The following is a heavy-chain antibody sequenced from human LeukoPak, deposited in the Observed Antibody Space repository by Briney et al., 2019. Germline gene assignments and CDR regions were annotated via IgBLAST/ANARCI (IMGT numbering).Heavy chain of an antibody. V-gene: IGHV4-34*01. Sequence: SETLSLTCAVSGGSFNGYVWSWIRQAPEKGLEWIGDINHIGNRNTNPSLQSRVTISADSSMNQFSLRLTSLTASDTAMYYCARGRRGYYDSSGLRALDYWGQGTLVTVSS. D-gene: IGHD3-22*01. CDR1: GGSFNGYV. J-gene: IGHJ4*02. CDR3: ARGRRGYYDSSGLRALDY. CDR2: INHIGNR.